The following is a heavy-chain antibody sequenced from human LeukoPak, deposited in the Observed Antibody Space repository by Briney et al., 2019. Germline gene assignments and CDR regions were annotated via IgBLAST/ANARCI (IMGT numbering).Heavy chain of an antibody. CDR3: ARPNYDFWSGPSTYYFDY. D-gene: IGHD3-3*01. J-gene: IGHJ4*02. Sequence: ASVKVSCKASGYTFTSYGISWVRQAPGQGLEWMGWISAYSGNTNYAQKLQGRVTMTTDTSTSTAYMELRSLRSDDTAVYYCARPNYDFWSGPSTYYFDYWGQGTLVTVSS. V-gene: IGHV1-18*01. CDR1: GYTFTSYG. CDR2: ISAYSGNT.